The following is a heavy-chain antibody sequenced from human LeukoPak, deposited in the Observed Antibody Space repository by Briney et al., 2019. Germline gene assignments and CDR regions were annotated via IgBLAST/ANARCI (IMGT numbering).Heavy chain of an antibody. CDR1: GYSFTSYW. CDR2: IYPAASDT. CDR3: ARNKDYYMDV. Sequence: GEALKISCKGSGYSFTSYWIGWVRRMPGKGLEWMGIIYPAASDTRYSPSFQGHVTISTDKSISTAYLQWSSLKASDTAMYYCARNKDYYMDVWGKGATVTVSS. V-gene: IGHV5-51*01. J-gene: IGHJ6*03.